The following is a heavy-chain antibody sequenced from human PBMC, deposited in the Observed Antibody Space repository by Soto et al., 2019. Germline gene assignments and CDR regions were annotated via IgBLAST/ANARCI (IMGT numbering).Heavy chain of an antibody. D-gene: IGHD4-17*01. CDR3: AKRGHDYGGSGYFDY. V-gene: IGHV3-23*01. CDR2: ISGSGGST. J-gene: IGHJ4*02. Sequence: GGSLRLSCAASGFTLTKASMSWVRQAPGKGLEWVSAISGSGGSTYYADSVKGRFTISRDNSKNTLYLQMNSLRAEDTAVYYWAKRGHDYGGSGYFDYWGQGTLVTVSS. CDR1: GFTLTKAS.